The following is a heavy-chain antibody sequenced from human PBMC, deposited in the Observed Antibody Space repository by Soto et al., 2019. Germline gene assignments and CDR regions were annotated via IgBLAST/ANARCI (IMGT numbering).Heavy chain of an antibody. CDR2: IYHGGTT. Sequence: SETLSLTCTVSGYSISSGSYWALIRPPPGKGPEWIASIYHGGTTFYNPSLKSRITISVDTSNNQFSLKLTSVTAADTAVYYGARDANTSWHYFDYWGQGTLVTVSS. CDR3: ARDANTSWHYFDY. D-gene: IGHD2-2*01. V-gene: IGHV4-38-2*02. CDR1: GYSISSGSY. J-gene: IGHJ4*02.